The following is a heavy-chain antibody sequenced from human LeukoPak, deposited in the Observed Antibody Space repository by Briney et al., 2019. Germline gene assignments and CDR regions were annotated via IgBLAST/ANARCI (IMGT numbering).Heavy chain of an antibody. CDR3: ARDNYGDVVDY. V-gene: IGHV3-11*01. CDR2: ISRTGGTI. Sequence: PGGSLRLSCAASGFTFSDYYMSWIRQAPGKGLEWVSYISRTGGTIYYADSVKGRFTISRDNAKKSLYLQMNSLRAEDTAVYYCARDNYGDVVDYWGQGTLVTVSS. J-gene: IGHJ4*02. CDR1: GFTFSDYY. D-gene: IGHD4/OR15-4a*01.